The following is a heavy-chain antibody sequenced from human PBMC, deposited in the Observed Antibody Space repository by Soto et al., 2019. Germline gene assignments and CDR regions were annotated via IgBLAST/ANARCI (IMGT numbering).Heavy chain of an antibody. V-gene: IGHV3-23*01. CDR3: AKRATPVPTPGNYFDC. Sequence: EVQLLESGGGLVQPGGSLRLSCAASGFTFSDYSMTWVRQAPGRGLEWVSTLTSRGTTFYADSVKGRFTISRDNSKNTLSLQMHRLRTEDTALYYCAKRATPVPTPGNYFDCWGQGTLVTVSS. CDR2: LTSRGTT. CDR1: GFTFSDYS. J-gene: IGHJ4*02. D-gene: IGHD2-15*01.